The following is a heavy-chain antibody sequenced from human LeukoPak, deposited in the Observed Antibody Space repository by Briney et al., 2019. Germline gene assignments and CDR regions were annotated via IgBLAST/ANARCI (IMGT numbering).Heavy chain of an antibody. V-gene: IGHV3-48*01. J-gene: IGHJ4*02. Sequence: PGGSLRLSCAASGLTFSGYGMNWVRQAPGKGLECVSHISSSGSTTYYPDSVKGRFTISRDNAKNSVYLQMNSLRVEDTAVYFCARSYGSGSSNWGQGTLVTVSS. CDR2: ISSSGSTT. CDR1: GLTFSGYG. D-gene: IGHD3-10*01. CDR3: ARSYGSGSSN.